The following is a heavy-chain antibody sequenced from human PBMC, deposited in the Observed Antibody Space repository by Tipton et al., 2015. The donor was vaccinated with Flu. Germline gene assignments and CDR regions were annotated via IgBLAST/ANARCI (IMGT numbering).Heavy chain of an antibody. Sequence: TLSLTCTVSGGSISSSSYYWGWIRQPPGKGLEWIGSIYYSGGTSYNPSLKSRVTISVDTSKNQFSLKLSSVTAADTAVYYCARGRGYYYDFDYWGQGTLVTVSS. D-gene: IGHD3-22*01. CDR3: ARGRGYYYDFDY. V-gene: IGHV4-39*01. CDR2: IYYSGGT. J-gene: IGHJ4*02. CDR1: GGSISSSSYY.